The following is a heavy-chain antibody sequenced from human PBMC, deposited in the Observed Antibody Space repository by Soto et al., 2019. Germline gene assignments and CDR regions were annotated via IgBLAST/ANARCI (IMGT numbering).Heavy chain of an antibody. J-gene: IGHJ4*02. Sequence: QVHLVQSGAEVKKPGASVQVSCKASGYTFTSYGITWVRQAPGQGLEWMGWISAHNGNTDDAQKLQGRVIVTRDTSPRTAYMELRSLISDDTAVYYCARGRYGDYWGQGALVTVSS. D-gene: IGHD1-1*01. V-gene: IGHV1-18*01. CDR2: ISAHNGNT. CDR3: ARGRYGDY. CDR1: GYTFTSYG.